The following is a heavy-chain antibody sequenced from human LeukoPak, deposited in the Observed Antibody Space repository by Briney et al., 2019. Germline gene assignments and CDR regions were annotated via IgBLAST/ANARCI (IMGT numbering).Heavy chain of an antibody. J-gene: IGHJ3*02. CDR2: MNPNSGNT. D-gene: IGHD3-22*01. V-gene: IGHV1-8*01. Sequence: ASVKVSCKASGYTFTSYDINWVRQATGQGLEWMGWMNPNSGNTGYAQKFQGRVTMTRNTSISTAYMELSSLRSEDTAVYYCAVWGYYDSSGYSPSAFDIWGQGTMVTVSS. CDR1: GYTFTSYD. CDR3: AVWGYYDSSGYSPSAFDI.